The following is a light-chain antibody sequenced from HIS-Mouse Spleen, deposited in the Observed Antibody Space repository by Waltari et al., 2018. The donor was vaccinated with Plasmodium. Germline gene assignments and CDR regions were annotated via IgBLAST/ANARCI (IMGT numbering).Light chain of an antibody. Sequence: QSALTQPPSASGSPGQSVTISCPGTSSDVGGYNYVSWYQQHPGKAPKLMIYEVSKRPSGVPDRFSGSKSGNTASLTISGLQAEDEADYYCCSYAGSSTFVFGGGTKLTVL. CDR3: CSYAGSSTFV. CDR1: SSDVGGYNY. CDR2: EVS. J-gene: IGLJ3*02. V-gene: IGLV2-8*01.